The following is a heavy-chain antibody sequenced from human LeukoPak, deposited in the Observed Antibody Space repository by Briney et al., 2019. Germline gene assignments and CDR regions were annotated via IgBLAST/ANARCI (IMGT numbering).Heavy chain of an antibody. CDR2: ISSSSSTI. Sequence: GGSLRLSCAASGFTFSSYSMNWVRQAPGKGLEWVSYISSSSSTIYYADSGKGRFTISRDNAKNSLYLQMNSLRAEGTAVYYCALITYYDFWSGPPHRDAFDIWGQGTMVTVSS. J-gene: IGHJ3*02. D-gene: IGHD3-3*01. CDR1: GFTFSSYS. CDR3: ALITYYDFWSGPPHRDAFDI. V-gene: IGHV3-48*01.